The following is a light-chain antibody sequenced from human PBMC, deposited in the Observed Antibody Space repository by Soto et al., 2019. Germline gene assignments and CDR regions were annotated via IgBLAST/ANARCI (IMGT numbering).Light chain of an antibody. CDR3: QQYKSYSPIT. J-gene: IGKJ5*01. Sequence: DIQMTQSPSTLSGSVGDRVTITCRASQTISSWLAWYQQKPGKAPKLLIYKASTLKSGVPSRFSGSGSETEFTLTISSLQPDDFATYYCQQYKSYSPITFGQGTRLEIK. CDR2: KAS. CDR1: QTISSW. V-gene: IGKV1-5*03.